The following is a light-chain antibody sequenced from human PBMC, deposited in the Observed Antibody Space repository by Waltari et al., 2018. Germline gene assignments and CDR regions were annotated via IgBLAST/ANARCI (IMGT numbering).Light chain of an antibody. CDR1: SSNIGSNT. Sequence: QSVLTQPPSASGTPGQRVTISCSGSSSNIGSNTVNWYQQLPGTAPKLLSYSNNQRPSGVPDRFSVPKSGTSASLAISGLQSEDEADYYCAAWDDSLNGLWVFGGGTKLTVL. J-gene: IGLJ3*02. CDR3: AAWDDSLNGLWV. V-gene: IGLV1-44*01. CDR2: SNN.